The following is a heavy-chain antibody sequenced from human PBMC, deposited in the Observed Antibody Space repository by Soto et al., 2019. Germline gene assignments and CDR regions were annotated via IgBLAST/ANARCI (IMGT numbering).Heavy chain of an antibody. CDR1: GGSISSGAYF. D-gene: IGHD2-15*01. CDR3: ARGVVTARVFNY. Sequence: SLTCAVSGGSISSGAYFWSWIRQPPGKGLEWIGHIYDSGTTYYNPSLKSRVTISVGRSKNRFSLRLSSVTAADTAIYFCARGVVTARVFNYWGRGTLVTVSS. J-gene: IGHJ4*02. V-gene: IGHV4-30-2*01. CDR2: IYDSGTT.